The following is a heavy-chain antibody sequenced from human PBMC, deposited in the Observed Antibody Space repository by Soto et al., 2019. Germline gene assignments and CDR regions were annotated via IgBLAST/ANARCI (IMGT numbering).Heavy chain of an antibody. CDR1: GFTFSSYA. Sequence: QPGGSLRLSCAASGFTFSSYAMSWVRQAPGKGLEWVSAISGSGGSTYYADSVKGRFTISRDNSKNTLYLQMNSLRAEDTAVYYCAKGVGWRYYDFWSGYNYYYGMDVWGQGTTVTVS. J-gene: IGHJ6*02. D-gene: IGHD3-3*01. V-gene: IGHV3-23*01. CDR2: ISGSGGST. CDR3: AKGVGWRYYDFWSGYNYYYGMDV.